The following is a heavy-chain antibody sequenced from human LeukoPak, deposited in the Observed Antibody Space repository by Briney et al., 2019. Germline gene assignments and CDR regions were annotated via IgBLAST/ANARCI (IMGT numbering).Heavy chain of an antibody. V-gene: IGHV4-39*01. CDR3: ARHASVSGNWPRPLDY. J-gene: IGHJ4*02. CDR1: GGSISSSSYY. D-gene: IGHD3-3*01. Sequence: SETLSLTCTVSGGSISSSSYYWGWVRQPPGKGLEWIANIYYSGSTYYSPCLRSRVTISVDTSKNQFSLKLTSVTAADTAVYYCARHASVSGNWPRPLDYWGQGSLVTVSS. CDR2: IYYSGST.